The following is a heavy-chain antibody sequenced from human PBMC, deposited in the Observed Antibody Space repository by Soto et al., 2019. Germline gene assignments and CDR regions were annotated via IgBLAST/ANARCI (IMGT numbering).Heavy chain of an antibody. J-gene: IGHJ4*02. CDR1: GFTFSGFA. CDR2: IRSKSNNYAT. Sequence: PGGSLRLSCAVSGFTFSGFAIHWVRQASGKGLEWVGRIRSKSNNYATAYDASVKGRFTISRDDSKNTAYLQMNSLKTEDTAVYYCSIYSGWYSFDYWGQGTLVTVSS. D-gene: IGHD6-19*01. V-gene: IGHV3-73*01. CDR3: SIYSGWYSFDY.